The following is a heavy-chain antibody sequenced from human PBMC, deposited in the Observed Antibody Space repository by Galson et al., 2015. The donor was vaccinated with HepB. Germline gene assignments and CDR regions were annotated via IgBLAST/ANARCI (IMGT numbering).Heavy chain of an antibody. CDR1: GFTFSTYW. Sequence: SLRLSCAVSGFTFSTYWMTWVRQAPGKGLEWVGNIKQDGSEKYYVDSLRGRFTISRDNAKNSLYLQINSLRAEDTAVYYCATVVHDSSGHPIDYWGQGTLVTVSS. V-gene: IGHV3-7*05. CDR2: IKQDGSEK. CDR3: ATVVHDSSGHPIDY. D-gene: IGHD3-22*01. J-gene: IGHJ4*02.